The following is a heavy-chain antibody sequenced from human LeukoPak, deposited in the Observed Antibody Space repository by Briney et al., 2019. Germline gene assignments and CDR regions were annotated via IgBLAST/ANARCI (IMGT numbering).Heavy chain of an antibody. CDR2: IYPSDSDT. CDR3: ARFFGSSWNWFDP. V-gene: IGHV5-51*01. D-gene: IGHD6-13*01. Sequence: GESLKISCKGSGYSFTSYWIGWVRQMPGKGLEWMGIIYPSDSDTRYSPSFQGQVIISADKSISTAYLQWSSLKASDTAMYYCARFFGSSWNWFDPWGQGTLVTVSS. J-gene: IGHJ5*02. CDR1: GYSFTSYW.